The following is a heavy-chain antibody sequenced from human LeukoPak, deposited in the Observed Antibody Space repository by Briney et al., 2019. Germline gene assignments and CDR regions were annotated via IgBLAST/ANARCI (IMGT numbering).Heavy chain of an antibody. J-gene: IGHJ4*02. D-gene: IGHD3-22*01. Sequence: PGGSLKLSRAASGFTFSSYAMHGVRQAPGKGLEWVAVISYDGSNKYYADSVKGRFTISRDNSKNTLYLQMNSLRAEDTAVYYCAKGYYDSSGPDYWGQGTLVTVSS. CDR2: ISYDGSNK. CDR1: GFTFSSYA. CDR3: AKGYYDSSGPDY. V-gene: IGHV3-30-3*01.